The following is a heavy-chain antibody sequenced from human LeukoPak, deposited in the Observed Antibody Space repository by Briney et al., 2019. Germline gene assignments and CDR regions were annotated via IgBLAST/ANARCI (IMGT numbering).Heavy chain of an antibody. D-gene: IGHD5-18*01. Sequence: GGSLRLSCAASGFAFNNYAMTWVRQAPGKGLQWVSTISASGGSTYYADSVKGRFTISRDNSKNTLYLQMNSLRAEDTAIYYCANLLGIQLWFTWGQGTLVTVSS. V-gene: IGHV3-23*01. J-gene: IGHJ5*02. CDR2: ISASGGST. CDR1: GFAFNNYA. CDR3: ANLLGIQLWFT.